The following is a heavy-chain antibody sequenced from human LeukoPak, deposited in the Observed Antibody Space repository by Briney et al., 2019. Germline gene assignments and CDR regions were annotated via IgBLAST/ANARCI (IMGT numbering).Heavy chain of an antibody. J-gene: IGHJ3*02. CDR2: ISPSGDIT. D-gene: IGHD2-8*01. CDR3: ARSASLYGPDAFDI. Sequence: GGSLRLSCAASGFIFSSHGMNWVRQAPGKGLEWVSGISPSGDITYYADSVKGRFTISRDNSKNTVYLQMNSLRAEDTAAYYCARSASLYGPDAFDIWGQGTTVTVSS. V-gene: IGHV3-23*01. CDR1: GFIFSSHG.